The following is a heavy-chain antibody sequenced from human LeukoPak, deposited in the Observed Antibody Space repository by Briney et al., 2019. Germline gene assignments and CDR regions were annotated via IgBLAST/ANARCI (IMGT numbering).Heavy chain of an antibody. CDR2: IRYDGSNK. V-gene: IGHV3-30*02. J-gene: IGHJ4*02. Sequence: PGGSLRLSCAASGFTFSSYGMHWVRQAPGKGLEWVAFIRYDGSNKYYADSVKGRFTISRDNSKNTLYLQMNSLRAEDTAVYYCASPRRPFGELFGYFDYWGQGTLVTVSS. CDR3: ASPRRPFGELFGYFDY. D-gene: IGHD3-10*01. CDR1: GFTFSSYG.